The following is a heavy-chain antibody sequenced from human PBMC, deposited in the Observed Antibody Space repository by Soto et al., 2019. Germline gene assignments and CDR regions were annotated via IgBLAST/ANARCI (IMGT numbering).Heavy chain of an antibody. D-gene: IGHD6-13*01. CDR2: IYPGDSDT. CDR3: ARQGYSSSWNYYFDY. Sequence: EVQLVQSGAEVKKPGESLQISCKGSGYSFTSYWIGWVRQMPGKGLEWMGIIYPGDSDTRYSPSFQGQVTISADKSISTAYLQWSSLKASDTAMYYCARQGYSSSWNYYFDYWGQGTLVTVSS. CDR1: GYSFTSYW. J-gene: IGHJ4*02. V-gene: IGHV5-51*01.